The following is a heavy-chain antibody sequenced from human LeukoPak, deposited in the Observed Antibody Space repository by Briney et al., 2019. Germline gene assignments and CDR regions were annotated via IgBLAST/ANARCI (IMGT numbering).Heavy chain of an antibody. CDR3: ARVYCGGDCSSFQH. D-gene: IGHD2-21*02. Sequence: PGRSLRLSCAASGLTFSSYGMHWVRQAPGKGLEWVAVIWYDGSNKYYADSVKGRFTISRDNSKNTLYLQMNSLRAEDTAVYYCARVYCGGDCSSFQHWGQGTLVTVSS. J-gene: IGHJ1*01. CDR2: IWYDGSNK. V-gene: IGHV3-33*01. CDR1: GLTFSSYG.